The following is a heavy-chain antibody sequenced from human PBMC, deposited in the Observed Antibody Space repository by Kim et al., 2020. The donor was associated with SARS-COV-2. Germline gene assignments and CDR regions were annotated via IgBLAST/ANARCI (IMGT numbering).Heavy chain of an antibody. J-gene: IGHJ6*02. CDR3: FSLTHILTGYSHYGMDV. CDR2: INSDGSST. D-gene: IGHD3-9*01. V-gene: IGHV3-74*01. Sequence: GGSLRLSCAASGFTFSSYWMHWVRQAPGKGLVWVSRINSDGSSTSYADSVKGRFTISRDNAKNTLYLQMNSLRAEDTAVYYCFSLTHILTGYSHYGMDVWGQGTTVTVSS. CDR1: GFTFSSYW.